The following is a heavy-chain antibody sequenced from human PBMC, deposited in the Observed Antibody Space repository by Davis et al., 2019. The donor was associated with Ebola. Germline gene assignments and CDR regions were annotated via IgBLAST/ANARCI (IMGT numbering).Heavy chain of an antibody. V-gene: IGHV3-73*01. CDR2: IRSKANSYAT. CDR1: GFTFSGSA. D-gene: IGHD3-10*01. CDR3: ANFGALGMDV. Sequence: PGGSLRLSCAASGFTFSGSAMHWVRQAPGNGLEWVGRIRSKANSYATAYAASVKGRFTISRDDSKNTAYLQMNSLKTEDTAVYYCANFGALGMDVWGQGTTVTVSS. J-gene: IGHJ6*02.